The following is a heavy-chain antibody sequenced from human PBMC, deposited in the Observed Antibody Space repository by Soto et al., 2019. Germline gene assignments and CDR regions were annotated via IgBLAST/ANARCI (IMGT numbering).Heavy chain of an antibody. V-gene: IGHV1-69*01. J-gene: IGHJ4*02. CDR3: SSSRTGYYFDY. Sequence: QVQLVQSGAEVKKPGSSMKISCKASGGLFSSYAISWVRQAPGQGLEWMGGIIPVFGTTNYAQKFQDRVTITADESTNTAYMDLSSLRSEDTAIYYCSSSRTGYYFDYWGQGTLVTVSS. CDR1: GGLFSSYA. CDR2: IIPVFGTT.